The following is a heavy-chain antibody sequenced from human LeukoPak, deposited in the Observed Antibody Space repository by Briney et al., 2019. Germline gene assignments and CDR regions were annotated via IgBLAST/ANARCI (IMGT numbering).Heavy chain of an antibody. D-gene: IGHD1-14*01. Sequence: SETLSLTCTVSGGSVNYYYWSWIRQPPGKGLEWIGYIYYSGSTYYNPSLKSRVTISVDTSKNQFSLKLSSVTAADTAVYYCARGVQRNRRFDYWGQGTLVTVSS. V-gene: IGHV4-30-4*01. CDR2: IYYSGST. J-gene: IGHJ4*02. CDR1: GGSVNYYY. CDR3: ARGVQRNRRFDY.